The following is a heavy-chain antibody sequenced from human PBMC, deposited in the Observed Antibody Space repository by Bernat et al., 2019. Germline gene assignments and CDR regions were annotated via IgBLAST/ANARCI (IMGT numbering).Heavy chain of an antibody. CDR1: GFTFSSYA. CDR3: ARNYYYDSSPYSPLDY. D-gene: IGHD3-22*01. V-gene: IGHV3-30-3*01. J-gene: IGHJ4*02. CDR2: ISYDGSNK. Sequence: QVQLVESGGGVVQPGRSLRLSCAASGFTFSSYAMHWVRQAPGKGLEWVAGISYDGSNKYYADSVKGRFTISRDNSKNTLYLQMNSLRAEDTAVYYCARNYYYDSSPYSPLDYWGQGTLVTVSS.